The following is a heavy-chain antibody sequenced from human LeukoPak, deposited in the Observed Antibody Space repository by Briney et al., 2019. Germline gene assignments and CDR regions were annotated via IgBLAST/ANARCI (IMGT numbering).Heavy chain of an antibody. V-gene: IGHV4-39*01. Sequence: PSETLSLTCTASGFSISSSTYYWDWIPQPPGKGLVGIGNFYDSGSTWYNPSLKSGVTISGVTSKNQFSLKLPSVTAADPAVYYCARHSRPGYGDYENAFDIWGQGTMVTVSS. J-gene: IGHJ3*02. CDR3: ARHSRPGYGDYENAFDI. CDR2: FYDSGST. D-gene: IGHD5-12*01. CDR1: GFSISSSTYY.